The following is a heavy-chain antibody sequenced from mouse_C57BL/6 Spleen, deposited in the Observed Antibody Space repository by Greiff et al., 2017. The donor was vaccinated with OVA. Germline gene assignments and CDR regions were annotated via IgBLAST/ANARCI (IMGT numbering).Heavy chain of an antibody. CDR3: AITTVGAPYYFDD. V-gene: IGHV1-39*01. CDR1: GYSFTDYN. CDR2: INPTYGTT. Sequence: EVQLQQSGPELVKPGASVKISCKASGYSFTDYNMNWVKQSTGQSLEWIGVINPTYGTTSYNQKFKGKATLTVDPSSSTAYMQLNSLTSEDAAVYYCAITTVGAPYYFDDWGQGTTLTVSS. J-gene: IGHJ2*01. D-gene: IGHD1-1*01.